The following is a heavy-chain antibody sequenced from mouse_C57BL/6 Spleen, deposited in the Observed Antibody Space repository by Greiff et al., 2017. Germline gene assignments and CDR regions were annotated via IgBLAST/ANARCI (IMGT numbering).Heavy chain of an antibody. V-gene: IGHV1-80*01. D-gene: IGHD1-1*01. Sequence: QVHVKQSGAELVKPGASVKISCKASGYAFSSYWMNWVKQRPGKGLEWIGQIYPGDGDTNYNGKFKGKATLTADKSSSTAYMQLSSLTSEDSAVYFCARRWYYGSSYDAMDYWGQGTSVTVSS. CDR2: IYPGDGDT. CDR1: GYAFSSYW. CDR3: ARRWYYGSSYDAMDY. J-gene: IGHJ4*01.